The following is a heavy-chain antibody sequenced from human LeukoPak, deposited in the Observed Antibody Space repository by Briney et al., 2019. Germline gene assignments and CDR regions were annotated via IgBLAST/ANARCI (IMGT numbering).Heavy chain of an antibody. V-gene: IGHV4-38-2*01. CDR2: IYHSGST. J-gene: IGHJ4*02. CDR3: AVSIAAAGGDY. Sequence: SETLSLTCAVSGYSISSGYYWGWIRQPPGKGLEWIGSIYHSGSTYYNPSLKGRVTISVDTSKNQFSLKLSSVTAADTAVYYCAVSIAAAGGDYWGQGTLVTVSS. CDR1: GYSISSGYY. D-gene: IGHD6-13*01.